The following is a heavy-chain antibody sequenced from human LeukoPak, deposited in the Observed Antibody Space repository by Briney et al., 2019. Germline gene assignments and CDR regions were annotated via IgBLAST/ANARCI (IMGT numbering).Heavy chain of an antibody. CDR2: ISSGSSYI. CDR3: AFNSGYSSAWSPDY. J-gene: IGHJ4*02. V-gene: IGHV3-21*01. Sequence: GGSLRLYCAASGFTFSSYSMNWVRQAPGKGLEWVSSISSGSSYIYYADSLKGRFTISRDNAKNSLYLQMNSLRAEDTAVYYCAFNSGYSSAWSPDYWGQGTLVTVSS. D-gene: IGHD6-19*01. CDR1: GFTFSSYS.